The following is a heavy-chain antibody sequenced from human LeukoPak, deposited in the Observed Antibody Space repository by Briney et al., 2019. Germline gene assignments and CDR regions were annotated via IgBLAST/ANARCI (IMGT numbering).Heavy chain of an antibody. V-gene: IGHV1-2*06. J-gene: IGHJ4*02. D-gene: IGHD2-15*01. CDR3: ASGAPSYCSGGSCYRGFDY. Sequence: ASVKVSCRASGYTFTGYYMHWVRQAPGQGLEWMGRINPNSGGTNYAQNFKGRVTMTGDTSTSTAYMELSRLRSDDTAVYYYASGAPSYCSGGSCYRGFDYWGQGTLVTVSS. CDR2: INPNSGGT. CDR1: GYTFTGYY.